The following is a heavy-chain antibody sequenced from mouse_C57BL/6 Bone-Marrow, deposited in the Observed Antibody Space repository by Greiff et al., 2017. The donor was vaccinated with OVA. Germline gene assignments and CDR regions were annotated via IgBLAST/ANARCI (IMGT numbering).Heavy chain of an antibody. CDR2: IYWDDDK. D-gene: IGHD1-1*01. Sequence: QVTLKVSGPGILQSSQTLSLTCSFSGFSLSTSGMGVSWIRQPSGKGLEWLAHIYWDDDKRYNPSLKSRLTLSKDTSRNQVVVKITSADTAETATCYCDRRGYYGSRYGWYFDVWGTGTTVTVSS. CDR3: DRRGYYGSRYGWYFDV. CDR1: GFSLSTSGMG. J-gene: IGHJ1*03. V-gene: IGHV8-12*01.